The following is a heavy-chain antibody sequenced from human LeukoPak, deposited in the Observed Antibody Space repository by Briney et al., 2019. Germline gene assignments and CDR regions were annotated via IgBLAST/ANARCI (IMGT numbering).Heavy chain of an antibody. CDR3: ARDGDTYSSSWYWFDP. Sequence: PSETLSLTCTVSGGSISSSSYYWGWIRQPPGKGLEWIGNIYHSGSTYYNPSLKSRVTISDDTSKNQCSLKLKSVTAADTAMYYCARDGDTYSSSWYWFDPWGQGTLVTVSS. CDR1: GGSISSSSYY. CDR2: IYHSGST. V-gene: IGHV4-39*07. J-gene: IGHJ5*02. D-gene: IGHD6-13*01.